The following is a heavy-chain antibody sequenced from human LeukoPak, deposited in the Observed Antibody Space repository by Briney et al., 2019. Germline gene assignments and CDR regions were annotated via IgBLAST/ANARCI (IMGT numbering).Heavy chain of an antibody. CDR1: GGSISSSSYY. Sequence: PSETLSLTCTVSGGSISSSSYYWGWIRQPPGKGLEWIGSIYYSGSTYYNPSHKSRVTISVDTSKNQFSLKLSSVTAADTAVYYCTSTSEYSSGWYLYWGQGTLVTVSS. CDR3: TSTSEYSSGWYLY. J-gene: IGHJ4*02. V-gene: IGHV4-39*01. CDR2: IYYSGST. D-gene: IGHD6-19*01.